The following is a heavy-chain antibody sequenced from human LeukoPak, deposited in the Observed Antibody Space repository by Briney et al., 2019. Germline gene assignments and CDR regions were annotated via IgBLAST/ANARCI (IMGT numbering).Heavy chain of an antibody. D-gene: IGHD3-22*01. J-gene: IGHJ4*02. CDR2: IYYSGST. V-gene: IGHV4-59*01. Sequence: SETLSLTCTVSGGSLSSYYWSWIRQPPGKGVEWIGYIYYSGSTNYNPSLKSRVTISVDTSKNQFSLKLSSVTAADTAVYYCARGIYSSGHYYYFDYWGQGTLVTVSS. CDR3: ARGIYSSGHYYYFDY. CDR1: GGSLSSYY.